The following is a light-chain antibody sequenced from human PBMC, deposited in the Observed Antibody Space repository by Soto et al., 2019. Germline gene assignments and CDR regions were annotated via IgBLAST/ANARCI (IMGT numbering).Light chain of an antibody. Sequence: DIQMTQSPSSLSASVGYRVTITCRASQSISSYLNWYQQKPGKAPKLLIYAASTLQSGVPSRFSGSGSGTEFTLTISSLQPEDFATYYCQQLNSYPITFGQGTRLEIK. V-gene: IGKV1-9*01. CDR3: QQLNSYPIT. J-gene: IGKJ5*01. CDR2: AAS. CDR1: QSISSY.